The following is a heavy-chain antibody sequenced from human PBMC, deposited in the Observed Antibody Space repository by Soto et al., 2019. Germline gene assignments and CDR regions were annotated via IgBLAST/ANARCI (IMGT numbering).Heavy chain of an antibody. J-gene: IGHJ6*03. V-gene: IGHV4-34*01. CDR3: ARVRFLEWLLAFHMDV. D-gene: IGHD3-3*01. Sequence: SETLSLTCAVYGGSFSGYYWSWIRQPPGKGLEWIGEINHSGSTNYNPSLKSRVTISVDTSKNQFSLKLSSVTAADTAVYYCARVRFLEWLLAFHMDVWGKGTTVTVSS. CDR2: INHSGST. CDR1: GGSFSGYY.